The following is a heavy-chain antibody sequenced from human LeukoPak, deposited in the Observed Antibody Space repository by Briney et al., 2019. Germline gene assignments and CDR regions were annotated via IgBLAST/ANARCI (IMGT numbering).Heavy chain of an antibody. Sequence: SETLSLTCAVYGGSFSGYYWSWIRQPPGKGLEWIGEINHSGSTNYNPSLKSRVTISVDTSKNQISLKLSSVTAADTAVYYCARVATHIVVVPAAIPKYYFDYWGQGTLVTVSS. D-gene: IGHD2-2*02. J-gene: IGHJ4*02. V-gene: IGHV4-34*01. CDR2: INHSGST. CDR3: ARVATHIVVVPAAIPKYYFDY. CDR1: GGSFSGYY.